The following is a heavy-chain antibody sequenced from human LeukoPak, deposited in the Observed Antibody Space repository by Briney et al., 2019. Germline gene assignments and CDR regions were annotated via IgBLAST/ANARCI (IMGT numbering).Heavy chain of an antibody. D-gene: IGHD6-13*01. V-gene: IGHV3-9*01. CDR3: ARDPYSSSWYFPERRKGHYFDY. Sequence: GRSLRLSCAASGFTFDDYAMHWVRQAPGKGLEWVSGISWNSGSIGYADSVKGRFTISRDNAKNSLYLQMNSLRAEDTAVYYCARDPYSSSWYFPERRKGHYFDYWGQGTLVTVSS. CDR2: ISWNSGSI. J-gene: IGHJ4*02. CDR1: GFTFDDYA.